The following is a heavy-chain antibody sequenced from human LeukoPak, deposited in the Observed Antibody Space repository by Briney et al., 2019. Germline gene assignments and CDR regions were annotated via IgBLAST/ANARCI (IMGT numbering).Heavy chain of an antibody. CDR1: GFTFSSYG. Sequence: PGGTLRLSCAASGFTFSSYGMSWVRQAPGKGLEWVSAISGSGGSTYYADSVKGRFTISRDNSKNTLYLQMNSLRAEDTAVYYCAAGGDYYDSSGYYPPPDYWGQGTLVTVSS. J-gene: IGHJ4*02. D-gene: IGHD3-22*01. CDR3: AAGGDYYDSSGYYPPPDY. CDR2: ISGSGGST. V-gene: IGHV3-23*01.